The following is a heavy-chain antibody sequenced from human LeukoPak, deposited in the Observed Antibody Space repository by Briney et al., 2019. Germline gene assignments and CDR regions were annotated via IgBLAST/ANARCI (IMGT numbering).Heavy chain of an antibody. CDR1: GYSISSGYY. D-gene: IGHD2-21*01. CDR2: IYHSGST. CDR3: ARRVGVALDY. V-gene: IGHV4-38-2*02. Sequence: SETLSLTCTVSGYSISSGYYWGWIRQPPGKGLEWIGSIYHSGSTYYNPSLKSRVTISVDTSKNQFSLKLSSVSAADTAVYYCARRVGVALDYWGQGTLVTVSS. J-gene: IGHJ4*02.